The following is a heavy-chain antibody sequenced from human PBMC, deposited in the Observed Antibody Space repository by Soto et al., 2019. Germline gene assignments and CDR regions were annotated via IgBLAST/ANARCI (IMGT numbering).Heavy chain of an antibody. J-gene: IGHJ4*02. CDR1: GGSISSSNW. Sequence: QVQLQESGPGLVKPSGTLSLTCAVSGGSISSSNWWRWVRQPPGKGLEWIGEVYHSGSTHYNPSRKSRVAISVDPSNNPFSLHLTSVTAADTAVYYCVRLEGVAAGDVDNWGQGTLVTVSS. CDR3: VRLEGVAAGDVDN. CDR2: VYHSGST. D-gene: IGHD6-25*01. V-gene: IGHV4-4*02.